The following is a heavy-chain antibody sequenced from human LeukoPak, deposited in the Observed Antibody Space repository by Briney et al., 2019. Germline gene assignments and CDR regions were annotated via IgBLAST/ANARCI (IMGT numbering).Heavy chain of an antibody. Sequence: SETLSLTCTVSGGSISSYYWSWIRQPAGKGLEWIGRIYTSGSTNYNPSLKSRVTMSVDTSKNQFSPKLSSETAADTAVYYCASSYYDFWSGSDYFDYWGQGTLVTVSS. J-gene: IGHJ4*02. V-gene: IGHV4-4*07. CDR2: IYTSGST. CDR1: GGSISSYY. CDR3: ASSYYDFWSGSDYFDY. D-gene: IGHD3-3*01.